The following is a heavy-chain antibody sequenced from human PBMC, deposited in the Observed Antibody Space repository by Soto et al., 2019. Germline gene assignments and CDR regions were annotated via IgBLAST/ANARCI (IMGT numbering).Heavy chain of an antibody. CDR3: ERAKGVVASSGWYSY. Sequence: PGGSLRLSCAASGFTFSSYSMNWVRQAPGKGLEWVSSISSSSSYIYYADSVKGRFTISRDNAKNSLYLQMNSLRAEDTAVYYCERAKGVVASSGWYSYWGQGTLVTVSS. D-gene: IGHD6-19*01. CDR2: ISSSSSYI. J-gene: IGHJ4*02. V-gene: IGHV3-21*01. CDR1: GFTFSSYS.